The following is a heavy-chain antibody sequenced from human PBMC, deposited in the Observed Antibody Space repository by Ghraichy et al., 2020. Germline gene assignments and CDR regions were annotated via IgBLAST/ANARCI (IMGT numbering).Heavy chain of an antibody. CDR1: GGSISSYY. CDR3: ARDYDSSGYFDY. V-gene: IGHV4-59*01. Sequence: SETLSLTCTVSGGSISSYYWSWIRQPPGKGLEWIGYIYYSGSTNYNPSLKSRVTISVDTSKNQFSLKLSSVTAADTAVYYCARDYDSSGYFDYWGQGTLVTVSS. D-gene: IGHD3-22*01. J-gene: IGHJ4*02. CDR2: IYYSGST.